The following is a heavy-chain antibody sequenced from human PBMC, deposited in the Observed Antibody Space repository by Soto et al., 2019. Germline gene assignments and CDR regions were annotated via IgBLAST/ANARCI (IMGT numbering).Heavy chain of an antibody. V-gene: IGHV1-2*02. CDR3: ARDRYYYDSSGYNI. Sequence: ASVKVSCKASGYIFTGYHIHWVRQAPGRGLEWMGWINPNSGGTNYAQKFQGRVTMTRDTSISTAYMELSRLRSDDTAVYYCARDRYYYDSSGYNIWRQGTMVTVSS. D-gene: IGHD3-22*01. CDR1: GYIFTGYH. CDR2: INPNSGGT. J-gene: IGHJ3*02.